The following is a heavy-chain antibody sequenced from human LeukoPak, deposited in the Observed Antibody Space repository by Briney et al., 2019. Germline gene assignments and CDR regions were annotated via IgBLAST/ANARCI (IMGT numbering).Heavy chain of an antibody. J-gene: IGHJ6*03. Sequence: PGGSLRLSCAASGFTFSDYYMSWLRQAPGKGLEGVSYISSTGSTIYYADSVKGRFTISRHNAKNSLYLQMNSLRAEDTAVYYCARMAGSGNYVYYYMGVWGKGTTVTVSS. V-gene: IGHV3-11*04. CDR1: GFTFSDYY. D-gene: IGHD3-10*01. CDR3: ARMAGSGNYVYYYMGV. CDR2: ISSTGSTI.